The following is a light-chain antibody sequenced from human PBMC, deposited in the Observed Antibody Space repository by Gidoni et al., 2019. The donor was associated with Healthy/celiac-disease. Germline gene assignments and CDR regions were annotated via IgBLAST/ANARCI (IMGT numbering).Light chain of an antibody. Sequence: QSVLTQPPSVSGAPGQRVPISCTGSSSNTGAGYDVHWYQQLPGTAPKLLIYGTSNRPSGVPDRFSGSKSGTSASLAITGLQAEDEADYYCQSYDSSLSGSVVFGGGTKLTVL. J-gene: IGLJ2*01. V-gene: IGLV1-40*01. CDR3: QSYDSSLSGSVV. CDR1: SSNTGAGYD. CDR2: GTS.